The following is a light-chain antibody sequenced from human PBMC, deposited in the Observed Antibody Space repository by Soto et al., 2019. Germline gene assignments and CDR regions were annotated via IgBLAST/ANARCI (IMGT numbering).Light chain of an antibody. CDR3: QQYKA. CDR2: DAS. CDR1: QNINNY. V-gene: IGKV1-33*01. Sequence: DIQMTQSPSSLSASVGDRVTITCQASQNINNYLNWYQQKPGRAPKLLIYDASNLEAGVPSRFRGSGSGTEFRLTISSLQPDDFATYYCQQYKAFGQGTKVDIK. J-gene: IGKJ1*01.